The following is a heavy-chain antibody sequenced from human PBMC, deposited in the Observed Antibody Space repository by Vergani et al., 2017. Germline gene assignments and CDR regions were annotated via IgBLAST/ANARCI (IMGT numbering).Heavy chain of an antibody. D-gene: IGHD2-2*01. Sequence: EVQLVESGGGLVQPGGSLRLSCAASGFTFSSYAMSWVRQAPGKGLEWVSAISGSGGSTYYADSVKGRLTISRDNSKTTLYLQMNSLRAEDTAVYYCAKALSSTVALDIWGEGTMVTVSS. CDR3: AKALSSTVALDI. CDR1: GFTFSSYA. CDR2: ISGSGGST. J-gene: IGHJ3*02. V-gene: IGHV3-23*04.